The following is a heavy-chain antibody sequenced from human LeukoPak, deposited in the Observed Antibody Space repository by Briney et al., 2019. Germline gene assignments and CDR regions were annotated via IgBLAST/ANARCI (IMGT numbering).Heavy chain of an antibody. J-gene: IGHJ4*02. CDR3: AREGTDDYGDLVDY. V-gene: IGHV4-30-4*08. Sequence: SETLSLTCTVSGGSISSSSYYWGWIRQPPGKGLEWIGYIYYSGSTYYNPSLKSRVTISVDTSKNQFSLKLSSVTAADTAVYYCAREGTDDYGDLVDYWGQGTLVTVSS. CDR2: IYYSGST. D-gene: IGHD4-17*01. CDR1: GGSISSSSYY.